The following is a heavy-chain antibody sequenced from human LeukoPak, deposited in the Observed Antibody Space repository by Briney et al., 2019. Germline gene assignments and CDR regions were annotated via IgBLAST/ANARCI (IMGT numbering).Heavy chain of an antibody. V-gene: IGHV1-2*02. D-gene: IGHD6-19*01. Sequence: GASVKVSCKTSGFTFTGYYMHWVRQAPGQGLEWMGWINPNSGGTNYAQKFQGRVTMTRDTSISTAYMELSRLRSDDTAVYYCARAVAGTLYYFDYWGQGTLVTVSS. J-gene: IGHJ4*02. CDR1: GFTFTGYY. CDR3: ARAVAGTLYYFDY. CDR2: INPNSGGT.